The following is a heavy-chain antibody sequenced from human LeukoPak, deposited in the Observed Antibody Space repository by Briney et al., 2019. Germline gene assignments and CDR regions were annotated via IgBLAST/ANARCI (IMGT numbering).Heavy chain of an antibody. D-gene: IGHD2-2*01. V-gene: IGHV3-23*01. Sequence: GGSLRLSGAASGFTFISYDMSWARQAPGKGLEWVSAISGSGGSTYYADSVKGRFTIAIDNSKNTLYLQMNSLRAEDTAVYYCAKTEIPAANPFFDYWGQGTLVTVSS. CDR1: GFTFISYD. J-gene: IGHJ4*02. CDR2: ISGSGGST. CDR3: AKTEIPAANPFFDY.